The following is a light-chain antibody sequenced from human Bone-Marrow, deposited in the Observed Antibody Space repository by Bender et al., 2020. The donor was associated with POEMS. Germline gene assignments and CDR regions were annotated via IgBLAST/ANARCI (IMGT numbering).Light chain of an antibody. V-gene: IGLV3-1*01. CDR2: QDT. CDR3: QSYDASLSGV. J-gene: IGLJ3*02. CDR1: DLGDKY. Sequence: SYEVTQPPSVSVSPGQTASITCSGDDLGDKYVAWYQQKPGQSPVLVIYQDTKRPSGIPERFSGSNSGNTASLAITGLQAEDEADYYCQSYDASLSGVFGGGTKLTVL.